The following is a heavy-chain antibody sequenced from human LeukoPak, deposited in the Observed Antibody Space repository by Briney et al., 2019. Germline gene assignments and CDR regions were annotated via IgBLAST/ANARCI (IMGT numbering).Heavy chain of an antibody. CDR2: IKQDGSER. D-gene: IGHD3-22*01. J-gene: IGHJ4*02. Sequence: GGSLRLSCEASGFSMSVYWMSWIRQAPGKGLEWVGNIKQDGSERNYVDSVKGRFTISRDNAKKSLYLQMNSLRAEDTAVYYCARDWGAYYHFFDYWGQGTLVTVSS. V-gene: IGHV3-7*01. CDR3: ARDWGAYYHFFDY. CDR1: GFSMSVYW.